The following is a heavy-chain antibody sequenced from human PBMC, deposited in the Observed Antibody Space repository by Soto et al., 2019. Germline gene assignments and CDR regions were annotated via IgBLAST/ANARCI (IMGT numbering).Heavy chain of an antibody. D-gene: IGHD2-2*01. CDR2: TNSDGSST. Sequence: AWGSLRLSGAASGFTFSSYWMHWARQAPGKGLVWVSRTNSDGSSTNYADPVKGRFTISRDNSKNVLYLQMNSLRAEDTAVYYCARASRRDIVLVPAVMGAGFPLYYFDYWGQGTLVTVSS. J-gene: IGHJ4*02. V-gene: IGHV3-74*01. CDR1: GFTFSSYW. CDR3: ARASRRDIVLVPAVMGAGFPLYYFDY.